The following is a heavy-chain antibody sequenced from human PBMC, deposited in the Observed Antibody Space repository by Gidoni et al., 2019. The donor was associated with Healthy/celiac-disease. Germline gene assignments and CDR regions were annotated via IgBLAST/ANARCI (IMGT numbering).Heavy chain of an antibody. Sequence: EVQLLESGGGLVQTGGSLRLSCAASGLPFSSYAMRWVRQAPGKGLEWVSAISGSGGSTYYADSVKGRFTISRDNSKNTLYLQMNSLGAEDTAVYYCANEWVAARLGEDYWGQGTLVTVSS. CDR1: GLPFSSYA. CDR3: ANEWVAARLGEDY. CDR2: ISGSGGST. V-gene: IGHV3-23*01. D-gene: IGHD6-6*01. J-gene: IGHJ4*02.